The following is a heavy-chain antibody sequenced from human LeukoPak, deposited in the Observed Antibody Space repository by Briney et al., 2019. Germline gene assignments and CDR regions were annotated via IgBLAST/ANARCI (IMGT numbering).Heavy chain of an antibody. J-gene: IGHJ6*02. CDR2: INPNSGDT. Sequence: EASVKVSCKASGYTFTGYYMHWVRQAPGQGLEWMGWINPNSGDTNYAQKFQGWVTMTRDTSISTAYMELSRLRSDDTAVYYCARAAGGYYYYYYGMDVWGQGTTVTVSS. CDR3: ARAAGGYYYYYYGMDV. D-gene: IGHD1-26*01. V-gene: IGHV1-2*04. CDR1: GYTFTGYY.